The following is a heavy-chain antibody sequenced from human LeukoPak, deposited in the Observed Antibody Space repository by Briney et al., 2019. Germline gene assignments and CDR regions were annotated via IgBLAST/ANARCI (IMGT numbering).Heavy chain of an antibody. V-gene: IGHV4-59*01. J-gene: IGHJ4*02. CDR1: GGSFSGYY. CDR2: IYYSGST. Sequence: SETLSLTCAVYGGSFSGYYWSWIRQPPGKGLEWIGYIYYSGSTNYNPSLKSRVTISVDTSKNQFSLKLSSVTAADTAVYYCARMVHRIVGATTLDYWGQGTLVTVSS. D-gene: IGHD1-26*01. CDR3: ARMVHRIVGATTLDY.